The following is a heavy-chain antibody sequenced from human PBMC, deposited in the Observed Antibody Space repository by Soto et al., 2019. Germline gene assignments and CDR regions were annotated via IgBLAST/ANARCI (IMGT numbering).Heavy chain of an antibody. CDR2: IWYDGSNK. V-gene: IGHV3-33*01. J-gene: IGHJ6*02. Sequence: QVQLVESGGGVVQPGRSLRLSCAASGFIFNRYGMHWVRQVPGKGLEWVADIWYDGSNKNYADSVKGRFTISRDNSNNTLSLQMNSLRAEDTAVYYCARGPGRPPLRNYGMDVWGQGTTVTVSS. CDR3: ARGPGRPPLRNYGMDV. CDR1: GFIFNRYG.